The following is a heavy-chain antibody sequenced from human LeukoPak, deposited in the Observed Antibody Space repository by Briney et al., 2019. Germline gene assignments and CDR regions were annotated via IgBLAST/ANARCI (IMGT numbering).Heavy chain of an antibody. V-gene: IGHV3-23*01. CDR1: GFTFSSYA. J-gene: IGHJ4*02. CDR3: ASSRPAAQGY. Sequence: GGSLRLSCAASGFTFSSYAMSWVRQAPGKGLEWVSTISGRDDSAYYADSVKGRFTISRDNSKNTLYLQMNSLRAEDTAVYYCASSRPAAQGYWGQGTLVTVSS. D-gene: IGHD2-2*01. CDR2: ISGRDDSA.